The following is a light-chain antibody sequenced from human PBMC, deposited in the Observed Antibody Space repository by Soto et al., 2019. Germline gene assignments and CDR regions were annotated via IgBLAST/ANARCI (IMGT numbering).Light chain of an antibody. CDR1: QNINSW. CDR3: QQYNVYSRT. V-gene: IGKV1-5*03. CDR2: EAS. Sequence: DIHMTQSPSTLSASVGDRVTITCRASQNINSWLAWYQQKPGKAPKLLIYEASSLEKGVPARFGGSGSGTECTLTISSLQPDDVATYYCQQYNVYSRTFCQGTKVDIK. J-gene: IGKJ1*01.